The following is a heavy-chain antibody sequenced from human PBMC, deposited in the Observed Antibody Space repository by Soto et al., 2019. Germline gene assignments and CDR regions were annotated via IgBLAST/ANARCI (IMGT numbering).Heavy chain of an antibody. D-gene: IGHD3-10*01. CDR2: IYYSGST. CDR3: AREYYGSGSYLNWFDP. Sequence: SETLSLTCTVSGGSISSGDYYWSWIRQPPGKGLEWIGYIYYSGSTYYNPSLKSRVTISVDTSKNQFSLKLSSVTAADTAVYYCAREYYGSGSYLNWFDPWGQGTLVTVSS. J-gene: IGHJ5*02. CDR1: GGSISSGDYY. V-gene: IGHV4-30-4*01.